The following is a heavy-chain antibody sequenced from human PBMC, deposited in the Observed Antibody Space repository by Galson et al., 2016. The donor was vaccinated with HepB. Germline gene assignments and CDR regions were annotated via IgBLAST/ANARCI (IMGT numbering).Heavy chain of an antibody. CDR3: ARDWLGTGYYYDMDV. D-gene: IGHD3-9*01. J-gene: IGHJ6*02. CDR2: INPNSGDS. CDR1: GYTFTGYY. V-gene: IGHV1-2*04. Sequence: SVKVSCKASGYTFTGYYMHWVRQAPGQGLEWMGWINPNSGDSNYAQKFQGWVTMTRDTSISTAYVELSRLRSNDTAVYYCARDWLGTGYYYDMDVWGQGTTVTVSS.